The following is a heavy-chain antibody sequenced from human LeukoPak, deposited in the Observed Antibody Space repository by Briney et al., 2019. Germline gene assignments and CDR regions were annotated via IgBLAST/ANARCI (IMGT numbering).Heavy chain of an antibody. CDR1: GFTFSSYW. CDR2: IKQDGSEK. CDR3: ARDPTHDKRSLQFQGG. Sequence: HPGGSLRLSCAASGFTFSSYWMSWVRQAPGEGVEWAANIKQDGSEKNHVGSVKGRFTISRDNAKNSLYLQMNSLRAEDTAMYYCARDPTHDKRSLQFQGGGGQGTLVTVSS. J-gene: IGHJ4*02. D-gene: IGHD5-24*01. V-gene: IGHV3-7*01.